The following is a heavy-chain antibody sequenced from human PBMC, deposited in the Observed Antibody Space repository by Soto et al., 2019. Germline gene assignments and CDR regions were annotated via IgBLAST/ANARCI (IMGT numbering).Heavy chain of an antibody. CDR2: IRGNEGSA. J-gene: IGHJ6*02. D-gene: IGHD1-20*01. CDR3: VKWNIYAIAGTTDYFYGMDV. CDR1: GFTISSYG. V-gene: IGHV3-64D*06. Sequence: PAGTLRLSCSVSGFTISSYGLYWVCQAPGQGLDHDSSIRGNEGSAYYADSVKGRFTISRDNSQNTVYLQMSSVRAEDTDLFYCVKWNIYAIAGTTDYFYGMDVWGPGTTVTVSS.